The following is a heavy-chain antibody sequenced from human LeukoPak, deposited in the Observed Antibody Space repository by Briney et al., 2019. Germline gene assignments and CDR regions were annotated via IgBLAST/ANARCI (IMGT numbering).Heavy chain of an antibody. D-gene: IGHD2-2*01. J-gene: IGHJ5*02. CDR1: GGSFSGYY. CDR2: INHSGST. Sequence: PSETLSLTCAVYGGSFSGYYWSWIRQPPGKGLEWIGEINHSGSTNYNPSLKSRVTISVDTSKNQFSLKLSSVTAADTAVHYCARQVPAAANSFWFDPWGQGTLVPSPQ. CDR3: ARQVPAAANSFWFDP. V-gene: IGHV4-34*01.